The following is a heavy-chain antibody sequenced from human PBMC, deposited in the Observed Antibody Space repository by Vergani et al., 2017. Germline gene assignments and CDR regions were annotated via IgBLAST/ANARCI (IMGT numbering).Heavy chain of an antibody. CDR2: ISISSSYI. V-gene: IGHV3-21*01. D-gene: IGHD2-2*01. CDR1: GFPLSSFR. Sequence: EVQLVESGGGLFKPGGSLRLPCEAPGFPLSSFRLNWVRKAPGKGLEWVSSISISSSYIYYADSVKGRFTISRDNAKNSLYLQMNSLRAEDTAVYYCARDPRLIVPTYGMDVWGQGTTVTVSS. J-gene: IGHJ6*02. CDR3: ARDPRLIVPTYGMDV.